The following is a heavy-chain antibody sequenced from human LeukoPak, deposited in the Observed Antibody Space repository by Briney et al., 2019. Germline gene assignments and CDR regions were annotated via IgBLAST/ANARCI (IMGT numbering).Heavy chain of an antibody. CDR2: IFWDDDK. CDR1: GFSLSTSGVG. V-gene: IGHV2-5*02. CDR3: AHRPSGSSFDY. D-gene: IGHD3-22*01. J-gene: IGHJ4*02. Sequence: SGPTLVKPRQTLTLTCTFSGFSLSTSGVGVGWIRQPPGKALEWLALIFWDDDKRYSPSLKNRLSITKDTSKNQVVLTMTNMDPVDTATYYCAHRPSGSSFDYWGQGTLVTVSS.